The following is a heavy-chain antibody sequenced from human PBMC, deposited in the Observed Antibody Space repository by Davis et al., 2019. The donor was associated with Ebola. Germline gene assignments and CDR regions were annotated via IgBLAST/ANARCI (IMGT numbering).Heavy chain of an antibody. D-gene: IGHD2-21*02. CDR1: GFTFSSYA. Sequence: PGGSLRLSCAASGFTFSSYAMHWVRQAPGKGLEWVAVISYDGSHKFYADSVKDRFTVSRDDSKNTLYLQMNSLRAEDTAVYYCVRDPALVVTGGGWFFGLWGRGTLVTVSS. CDR2: ISYDGSHK. V-gene: IGHV3-30*04. CDR3: VRDPALVVTGGGWFFGL. J-gene: IGHJ2*01.